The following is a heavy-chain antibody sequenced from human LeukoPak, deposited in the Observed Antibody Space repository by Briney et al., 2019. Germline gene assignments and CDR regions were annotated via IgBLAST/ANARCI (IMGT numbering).Heavy chain of an antibody. D-gene: IGHD5-12*01. V-gene: IGHV3-7*01. Sequence: PGVSVTLSCAASAFTFNYSWMAWDRPAPGEGGEWVGNIEDDRTAKNYVDALRGRFTITRDNAKNTVYMQMNSLRGEDTAVYYCTRDSGYNAFDIWGQGTMVTVSS. CDR1: AFTFNYSW. CDR2: IEDDRTAK. J-gene: IGHJ3*02. CDR3: TRDSGYNAFDI.